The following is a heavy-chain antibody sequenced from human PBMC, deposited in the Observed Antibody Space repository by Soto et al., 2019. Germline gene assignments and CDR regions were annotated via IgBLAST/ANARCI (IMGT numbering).Heavy chain of an antibody. V-gene: IGHV1-69*06. CDR1: GGTFSSYA. CDR2: FIPIFGTA. Sequence: QVQLVQSGAEVKKPGSSVKVSCKASGGTFSSYAISWVRQAPGQGLEWMGGFIPIFGTANYAQKFQGRVTITADKSTSTAYMELSSLRSEDTAAYYCARGEADSYVAETAFDYWGQGTLVTVSS. CDR3: ARGEADSYVAETAFDY. D-gene: IGHD3-10*02. J-gene: IGHJ4*02.